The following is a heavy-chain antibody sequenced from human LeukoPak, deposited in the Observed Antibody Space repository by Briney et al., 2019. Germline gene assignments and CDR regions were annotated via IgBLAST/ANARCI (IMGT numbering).Heavy chain of an antibody. CDR2: ISYDGSNK. Sequence: GGSLRLSCAASGFTFSSYGMHWVRQAPGKGLEWVAVISYDGSNKYYADSVKGRFTISRDNSKNTLYLQMNSLRAEDTAMYYCAKDRWAAAGYFDYWGQGTLVTVSS. D-gene: IGHD6-13*01. CDR1: GFTFSSYG. V-gene: IGHV3-30*18. CDR3: AKDRWAAAGYFDY. J-gene: IGHJ4*02.